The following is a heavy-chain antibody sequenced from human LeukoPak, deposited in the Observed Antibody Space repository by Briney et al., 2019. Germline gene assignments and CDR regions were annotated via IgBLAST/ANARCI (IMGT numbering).Heavy chain of an antibody. D-gene: IGHD2-8*02. V-gene: IGHV3-74*01. CDR1: GFTLGSYW. CDR3: ARGLLGVDY. Sequence: QPGGSLRLSCAASGFTLGSYWMHWVRQAPGKGLVWVSQINTDGSSTNYADSVKGRFTISRDNAKNTLYLQMNSLRAEDTAVYYCARGLLGVDYWGQGTLVTVSS. CDR2: INTDGSST. J-gene: IGHJ4*02.